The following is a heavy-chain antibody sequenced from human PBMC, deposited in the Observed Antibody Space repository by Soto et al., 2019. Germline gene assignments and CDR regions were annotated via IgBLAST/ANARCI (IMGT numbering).Heavy chain of an antibody. Sequence: GSGPTLVNPTQTLTLTCTFSGFSLSTSGMCVSWIRQPPGKALEWLALIDWDDDKYYSTSLKTRLTISKDTSKNQVVLTMTNMDPVDTATYYCARILLHPGPYDFWSGYYTGFDPWGQGTLVTVSS. CDR2: IDWDDDK. J-gene: IGHJ5*02. V-gene: IGHV2-70*01. CDR3: ARILLHPGPYDFWSGYYTGFDP. D-gene: IGHD3-3*01. CDR1: GFSLSTSGMC.